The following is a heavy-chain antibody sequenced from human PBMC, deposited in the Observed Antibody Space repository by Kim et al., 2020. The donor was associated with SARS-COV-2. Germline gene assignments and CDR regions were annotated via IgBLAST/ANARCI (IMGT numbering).Heavy chain of an antibody. J-gene: IGHJ2*01. CDR3: ARDGDYGDYLNWYFDL. Sequence: SETLSLTCTVSGGSISSSSYYWGWIRQPPGKGLEWIGSINYSGSTYYNPSLKSRVTISVDTSKNQFSLKLSSVTAADTAVYYCARDGDYGDYLNWYFDLWGRGTLVTVSS. D-gene: IGHD4-17*01. CDR1: GGSISSSSYY. V-gene: IGHV4-39*07. CDR2: INYSGST.